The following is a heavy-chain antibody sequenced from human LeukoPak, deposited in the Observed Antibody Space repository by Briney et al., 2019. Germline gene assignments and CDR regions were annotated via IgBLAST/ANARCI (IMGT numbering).Heavy chain of an antibody. D-gene: IGHD6-13*01. CDR2: INQDGSKT. J-gene: IGHJ4*02. Sequence: GGSLRLSCVASGVTFSNYWMTWARQAPGKGLEWVANINQDGSKTSYGDFVRGRFTISRDNAKNLVYLQMNSLRAEDTAFYYCAREADSGYSSSHWGRGTLVTVSS. V-gene: IGHV3-7*01. CDR3: AREADSGYSSSH. CDR1: GVTFSNYW.